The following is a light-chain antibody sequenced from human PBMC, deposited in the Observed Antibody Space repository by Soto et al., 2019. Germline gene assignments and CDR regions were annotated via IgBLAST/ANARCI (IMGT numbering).Light chain of an antibody. CDR2: GAS. CDR3: QQYGSSPPFT. Sequence: EIVLTQSPGTLSLSPGERATLSCRASQSVSSSYLAWYQKKPGKAPRLLIYGASRRATGIPDRFSGSGSGTDFTLTISRLEPEDFAVYYCQQYGSSPPFTFGQGTRLEIK. V-gene: IGKV3-20*01. CDR1: QSVSSSY. J-gene: IGKJ5*01.